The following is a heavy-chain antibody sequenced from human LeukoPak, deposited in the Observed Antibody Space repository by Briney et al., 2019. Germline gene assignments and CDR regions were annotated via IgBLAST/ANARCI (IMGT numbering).Heavy chain of an antibody. CDR3: ARERIAAARNWFDP. D-gene: IGHD6-13*01. V-gene: IGHV3-48*04. Sequence: GGSLRLSCAASGFTFSGYSMNWVRQAPGKGLEWVSYISSSSSTIYYADSVKGRFTISRDNAKNSLYLQMNSLRAEDTAVYYCARERIAAARNWFDPWGQGTLVTVSS. CDR2: ISSSSSTI. J-gene: IGHJ5*02. CDR1: GFTFSGYS.